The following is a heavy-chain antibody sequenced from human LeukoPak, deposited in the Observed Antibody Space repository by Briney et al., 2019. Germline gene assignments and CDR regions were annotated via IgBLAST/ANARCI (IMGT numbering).Heavy chain of an antibody. CDR3: AKGGSGLYFEY. Sequence: MSWVRQAPGKGLEWVSVIDSGGSTYYADSVKGRFTISRDNSKNTMYLQMNSLRAEDTAVYCCAKGGSGLYFEYWGQGTLVTVSS. V-gene: IGHV3-53*01. CDR2: IDSGGST. J-gene: IGHJ4*02. D-gene: IGHD3-10*01.